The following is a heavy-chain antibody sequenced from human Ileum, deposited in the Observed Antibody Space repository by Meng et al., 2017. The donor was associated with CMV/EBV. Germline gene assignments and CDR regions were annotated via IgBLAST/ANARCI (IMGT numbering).Heavy chain of an antibody. J-gene: IGHJ4*02. CDR2: ISYDGNSE. CDR3: ATGDSGDWSL. D-gene: IGHD3-9*01. V-gene: IGHV3-30*09. Sequence: GESLKISCAASGFTFSKYNIHWVRQAPGMGLDWVALISYDGNSERLADSVKGRFAISRENAKNSFYLQMNNVRPEDTAVYYCATGDSGDWSLGGQGALVTVSS. CDR1: GFTFSKYN.